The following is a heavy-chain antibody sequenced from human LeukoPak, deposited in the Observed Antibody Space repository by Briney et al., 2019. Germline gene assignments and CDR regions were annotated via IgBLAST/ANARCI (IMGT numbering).Heavy chain of an antibody. Sequence: GGSLRLSCAASGFTFSSYSMNWVRQAPGKGLEWVSSISSSSSYIYYADSVKGRFTISRDNSKNTLYLQMNSLRAEDTAVYYCARAPYYCGSGSYFDYWGQGTLVTVSS. J-gene: IGHJ4*02. D-gene: IGHD3-10*01. CDR2: ISSSSSYI. V-gene: IGHV3-21*01. CDR3: ARAPYYCGSGSYFDY. CDR1: GFTFSSYS.